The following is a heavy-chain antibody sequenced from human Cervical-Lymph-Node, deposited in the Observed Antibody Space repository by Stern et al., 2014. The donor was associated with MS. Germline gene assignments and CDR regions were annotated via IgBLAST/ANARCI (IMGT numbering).Heavy chain of an antibody. D-gene: IGHD5-18*01. CDR3: ARLGVAPGYGYDY. CDR2: ISDNGGST. V-gene: IGHV3-64*07. CDR1: GFTFNNYA. Sequence: EVQLVESGGGLVQPGGSLRLTCAASGFTFNNYALHWVRQAPGKGLESVSAISDNGGSTYYADSVKGRFTISRDNSENTLYLHMGSLRPEDMAVYYCARLGVAPGYGYDYWGQGTLVTVSS. J-gene: IGHJ4*02.